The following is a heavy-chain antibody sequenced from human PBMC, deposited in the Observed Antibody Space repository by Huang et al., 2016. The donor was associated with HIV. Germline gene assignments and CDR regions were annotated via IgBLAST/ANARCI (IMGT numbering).Heavy chain of an antibody. Sequence: QVQLVQSGAEVKKPGSSVKVSCKASGGSFRNFAIGWVRQAPGQGLEWMGGMNHTIGTANYAQKFQGRVTIIADESTSTADMELSSLRSEDTAVYYCATVDYYDTSGPQRGYFDNWGQGTLVTVSS. CDR3: ATVDYYDTSGPQRGYFDN. V-gene: IGHV1-69*01. CDR1: GGSFRNFA. D-gene: IGHD3-22*01. J-gene: IGHJ4*02. CDR2: MNHTIGTA.